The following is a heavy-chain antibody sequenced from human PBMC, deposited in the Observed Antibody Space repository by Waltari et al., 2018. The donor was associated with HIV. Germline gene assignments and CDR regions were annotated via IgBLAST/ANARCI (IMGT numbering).Heavy chain of an antibody. J-gene: IGHJ3*02. Sequence: QVHLVESGGGVVQPGGSLRLSREAPGFPFNSYAIHWVRQAPGKGLEWVAVISYDGGNKYYADSVKGRFIISRDNSKNTLYLQLNSLRAEDKAVYYCAILSGSFDIWGQGTRVSVSS. CDR2: ISYDGGNK. CDR3: AILSGSFDI. CDR1: GFPFNSYA. D-gene: IGHD1-20*01. V-gene: IGHV3-30-3*01.